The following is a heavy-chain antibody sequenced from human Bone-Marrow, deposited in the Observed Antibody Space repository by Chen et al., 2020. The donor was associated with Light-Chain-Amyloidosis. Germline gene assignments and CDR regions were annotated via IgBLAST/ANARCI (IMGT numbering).Heavy chain of an antibody. CDR3: ARGRWLGGMDV. Sequence: EVQLVESGGGLVQPGGSLRLSCAASGFTFASYWMTWARQAPGKGLECVANIGQHGSEKFYVASVKGRVTISRDNPNNSLYLEMNSLRSEDTAVYYCARGRWLGGMDVWGQGTTVTVSS. V-gene: IGHV3-7*04. CDR1: GFTFASYW. J-gene: IGHJ6*02. D-gene: IGHD3-22*01. CDR2: IGQHGSEK.